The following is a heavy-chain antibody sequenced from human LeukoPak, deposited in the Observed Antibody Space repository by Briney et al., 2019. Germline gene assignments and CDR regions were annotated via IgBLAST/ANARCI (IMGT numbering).Heavy chain of an antibody. CDR3: ARGSAYYYDSSGFDY. J-gene: IGHJ4*02. CDR1: GFTFSSYE. CDR2: ISSSGSTI. V-gene: IGHV3-48*03. D-gene: IGHD3-22*01. Sequence: GGSLRFSCAASGFTFSSYEMNWVRQAPGKGLEWVSYISSSGSTIYYADSVKGRFTISRDNAKNSLYLQMNSLRAEDTAVYYCARGSAYYYDSSGFDYWGQGTLVTVSS.